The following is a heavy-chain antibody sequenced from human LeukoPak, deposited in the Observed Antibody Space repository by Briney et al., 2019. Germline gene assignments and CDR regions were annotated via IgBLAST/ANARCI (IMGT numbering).Heavy chain of an antibody. V-gene: IGHV4-61*02. CDR2: IYTSGST. Sequence: PSETLSLTCTVSGGSISSGSYYWSWIRQPAGKGLEWIGRIYTSGSTNHNPSLKSRVTISLDTSKNQFSLRLNSVTAADTAVYYCARDRDGYSFRFDYWGQGTLVTVSS. D-gene: IGHD5-24*01. CDR3: ARDRDGYSFRFDY. CDR1: GGSISSGSYY. J-gene: IGHJ4*02.